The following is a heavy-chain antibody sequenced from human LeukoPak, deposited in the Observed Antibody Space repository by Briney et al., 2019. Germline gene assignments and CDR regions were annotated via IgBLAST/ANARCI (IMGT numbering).Heavy chain of an antibody. D-gene: IGHD3-22*01. CDR1: GDSMNSSNW. Sequence: SGTLSLTCAVSGDSMNSSNWWSWVRQSPGKGLEWIGEIYQGGRTNYKSSLKSRVSISVDKSRNQLSLKLTSVTAADTAVYYCARGDASGYPDYWGQRTLVTVSS. V-gene: IGHV4-4*02. CDR2: IYQGGRT. J-gene: IGHJ4*02. CDR3: ARGDASGYPDY.